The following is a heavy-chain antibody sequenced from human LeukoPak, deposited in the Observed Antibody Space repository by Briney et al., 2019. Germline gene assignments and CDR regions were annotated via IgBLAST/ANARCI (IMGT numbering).Heavy chain of an antibody. D-gene: IGHD1-1*01. CDR3: ARALNLLDPVTLDY. Sequence: PGGSLRLSCAASGFTFSSYSMNWVRQAPGKGLEWVSSISSSSTTIYYADSVRGRFTISRDNAKNSLFLQMNSLRAEDTAVYYCARALNLLDPVTLDYWGQGTLVTVSS. CDR2: ISSSSTTI. CDR1: GFTFSSYS. V-gene: IGHV3-48*01. J-gene: IGHJ4*02.